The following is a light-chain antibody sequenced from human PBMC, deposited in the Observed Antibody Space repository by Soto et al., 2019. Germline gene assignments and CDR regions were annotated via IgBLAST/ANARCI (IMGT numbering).Light chain of an antibody. V-gene: IGKV3-20*01. CDR3: QQYGSSGT. CDR2: GAS. J-gene: IGKJ1*01. Sequence: EIVLAQSPGAPSLSPGERAALSSRASQSVSNNYLAWYQQKPGQAPRLLIYGASNRATGIPDRFSGSGSGTDFTLTISRLEPEDFAVYYCQQYGSSGTFGQGTKVDI. CDR1: QSVSNNY.